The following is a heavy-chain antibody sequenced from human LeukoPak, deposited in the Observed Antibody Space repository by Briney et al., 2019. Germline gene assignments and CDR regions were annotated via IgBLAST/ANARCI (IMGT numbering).Heavy chain of an antibody. Sequence: GGSLRLSCAASGFTFSSYSMNWVRQAPGKGLEWVSSISSSSSYIYYADSVKGRFTISRDNAKNSLYLQMNSLRAEDTAVYHCARAGGSGWYLWGQGTLVTVSS. D-gene: IGHD6-19*01. CDR3: ARAGGSGWYL. J-gene: IGHJ5*02. V-gene: IGHV3-21*01. CDR2: ISSSSSYI. CDR1: GFTFSSYS.